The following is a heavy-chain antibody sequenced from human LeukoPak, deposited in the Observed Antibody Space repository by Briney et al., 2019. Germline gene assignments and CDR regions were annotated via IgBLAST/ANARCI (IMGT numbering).Heavy chain of an antibody. D-gene: IGHD6-19*01. J-gene: IGHJ6*02. CDR2: IKQDGGET. CDR1: GFTFSTYW. CDR3: ARDNPYIAVTDTYYWYYYMDV. Sequence: PGGSLRLSCAASGFTFSTYWMTWVRQAPGKGLEWVANIKQDGGETYYVDSVKGRFTVSRDNAKNSLFLQMNSLRAEDTAVYYCARDNPYIAVTDTYYWYYYMDVWGQGTTVTVSS. V-gene: IGHV3-7*01.